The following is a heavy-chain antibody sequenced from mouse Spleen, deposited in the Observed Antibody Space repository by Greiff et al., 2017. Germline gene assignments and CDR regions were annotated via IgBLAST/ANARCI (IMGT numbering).Heavy chain of an antibody. Sequence: QVQLKQSGPELVKPGASVKISCKASGYAFSSSWMNWVKQRPGKGLEWIGRIYPGDGDTNYNGKFKGKATLTADKSSSTAYMQLSSLTSEDSAVYFCARGYYGSSYAMDYWGQGTSVTVSS. CDR3: ARGYYGSSYAMDY. CDR1: GYAFSSSW. D-gene: IGHD1-1*01. CDR2: IYPGDGDT. J-gene: IGHJ4*01. V-gene: IGHV1-82*01.